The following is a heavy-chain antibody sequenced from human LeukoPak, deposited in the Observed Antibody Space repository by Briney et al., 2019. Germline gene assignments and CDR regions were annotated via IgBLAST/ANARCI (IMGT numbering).Heavy chain of an antibody. D-gene: IGHD3-10*01. CDR1: GGTFSSYA. CDR2: IIPIFGTA. CDR3: ARYRYYYGSGSFYYFDY. Sequence: SVKVSCKASGGTFSSYAISWVRQAPGQGLEWMGGIIPIFGTANYAQKFQGRVTITADESTSTAYMELSSLRSEDTAVYYCARYRYYYGSGSFYYFDYWGQGTLVTVSS. J-gene: IGHJ4*02. V-gene: IGHV1-69*13.